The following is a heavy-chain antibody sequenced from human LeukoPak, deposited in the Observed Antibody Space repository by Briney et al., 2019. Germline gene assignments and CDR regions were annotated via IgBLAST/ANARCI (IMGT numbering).Heavy chain of an antibody. CDR3: ARSSHYYDSSGYYYYFDY. CDR2: IYYSGST. Sequence: SETLSLTCTVSGGSISSYYWSWIRQPPGKGLEWIGYIYYSGSTNYNPSLKSQVTISVDTSKNQFSLKLSSVTAADTAVYYCARSSHYYDSSGYYYYFDYWGQGTLVTVSS. D-gene: IGHD3-22*01. V-gene: IGHV4-59*01. CDR1: GGSISSYY. J-gene: IGHJ4*02.